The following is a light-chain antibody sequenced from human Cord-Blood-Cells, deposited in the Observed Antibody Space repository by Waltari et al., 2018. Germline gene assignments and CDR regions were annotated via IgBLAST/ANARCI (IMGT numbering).Light chain of an antibody. Sequence: EIVFTQSPATLSLSPGERATLSCRPSQSVSSYLAWYQQKPGQAPRLLIYDASNRATGIPARFSGSGSGTDFTLTISSLEPEDFAVYYCQQRSNWPPYTFGQGTKLEIK. CDR3: QQRSNWPPYT. V-gene: IGKV3-11*01. CDR1: QSVSSY. J-gene: IGKJ2*01. CDR2: DAS.